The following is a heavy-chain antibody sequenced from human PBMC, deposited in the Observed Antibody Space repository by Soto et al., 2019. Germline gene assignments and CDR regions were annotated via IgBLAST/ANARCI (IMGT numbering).Heavy chain of an antibody. V-gene: IGHV4-4*07. D-gene: IGHD1-1*01. Sequence: SETLSLTCSVSGGSMSKFYWSWIRKTSGKGLEWIGRVYATGTSDYNPSLRSRIAMSVDISKKTFSLRLRSVTAADTGVYYCVRDGSTTIRDCFDPWGQGILVTVSS. CDR1: GGSMSKFY. J-gene: IGHJ5*02. CDR3: VRDGSTTIRDCFDP. CDR2: VYATGTS.